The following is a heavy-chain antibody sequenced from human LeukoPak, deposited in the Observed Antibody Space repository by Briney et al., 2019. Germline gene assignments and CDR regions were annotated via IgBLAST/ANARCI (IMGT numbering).Heavy chain of an antibody. J-gene: IGHJ4*02. CDR3: TTKSQGGH. V-gene: IGHV3-15*01. D-gene: IGHD3-16*01. Sequence: GGSLRLSCAASGFTFGSYEMTWVRQAPGKGLEWVGRIKSKTDGGTTDYAAPVKGRFTISRDDSKNTLDLQMNSLKTEDTAVYYCTTKSQGGHWGQGTLVTVTS. CDR2: IKSKTDGGTT. CDR1: GFTFGSYE.